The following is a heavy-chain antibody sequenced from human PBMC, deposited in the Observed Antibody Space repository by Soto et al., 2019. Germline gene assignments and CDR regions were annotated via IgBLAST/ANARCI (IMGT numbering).Heavy chain of an antibody. CDR3: ARRYGSCFDY. J-gene: IGHJ4*02. Sequence: GGSLRLSCAASGFTFSRYGMHWVRQAPGKGLEWVAVIWYDGSNKYYADSVKGRFTISRDNSKNTLYLQMSSLRAEDTAVYYCARRYGSCFDYWGQGTLVTVSS. D-gene: IGHD5-18*01. V-gene: IGHV3-33*01. CDR2: IWYDGSNK. CDR1: GFTFSRYG.